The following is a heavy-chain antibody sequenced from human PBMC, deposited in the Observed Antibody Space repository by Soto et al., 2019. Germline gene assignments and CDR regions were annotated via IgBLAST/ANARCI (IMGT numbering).Heavy chain of an antibody. V-gene: IGHV1-58*01. Sequence: AASVKVSCKASGFTFTSSAVQWVRQARGQRLEWIGWIVVGSGNTNYAQKFQERVTITRDMSTSTAYMELSSLRSEDTAVYYCAADLGFFGGSWRFGVLYGMDVWGQGTTVTVSS. CDR3: AADLGFFGGSWRFGVLYGMDV. CDR1: GFTFTSSA. D-gene: IGHD3-16*01. J-gene: IGHJ6*02. CDR2: IVVGSGNT.